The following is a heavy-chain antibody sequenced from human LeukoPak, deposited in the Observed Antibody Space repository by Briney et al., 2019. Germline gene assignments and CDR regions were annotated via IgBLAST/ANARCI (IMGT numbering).Heavy chain of an antibody. CDR3: VRFSSGWSGRDEIDY. V-gene: IGHV1-2*02. Sequence: GASVKVSCKASGYTFTSYYMHWVRQAPGQGLEWMGWINPDSGDTNYAQKFQGRVIMTRDTSINTAYMELNRLQFDDTAVYYCVRFSSGWSGRDEIDYWGQGTLVTVSS. D-gene: IGHD6-19*01. CDR1: GYTFTSYY. CDR2: INPDSGDT. J-gene: IGHJ4*02.